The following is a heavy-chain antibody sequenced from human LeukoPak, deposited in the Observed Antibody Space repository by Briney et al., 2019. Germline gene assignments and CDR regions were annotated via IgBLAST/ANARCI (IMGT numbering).Heavy chain of an antibody. CDR2: IKQDGGEK. V-gene: IGHV3-7*01. D-gene: IGHD1-26*01. CDR3: ARWGGSPRHFDY. J-gene: IGHJ4*02. Sequence: GGSLRLSCAASGFTFSSYWMSWVRQAPGKGLEWVANIKQDGGEKYCVDSVKGRFTISRDDAKNSLYLQMNSLRAEDTAVYFCARWGGSPRHFDYWGQGTLVTVSS. CDR1: GFTFSSYW.